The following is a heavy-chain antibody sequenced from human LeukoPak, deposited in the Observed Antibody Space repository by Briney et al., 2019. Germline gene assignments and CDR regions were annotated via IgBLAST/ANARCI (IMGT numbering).Heavy chain of an antibody. V-gene: IGHV4-39*01. D-gene: IGHD3-22*01. CDR3: ARQVGYFDSCSYYMDV. CDR2: ISDRGRT. CDR1: GGSIRSTTYY. Sequence: SETLSLTCTVSGGSIRSTTYYWGWIRQPPGKGLEWIGDISDRGRTYNNPSLKSRVTISVDTSRNQFFLKMSSVTAADTAIYYCARQVGYFDSCSYYMDVWGKGTTVTVSS. J-gene: IGHJ6*03.